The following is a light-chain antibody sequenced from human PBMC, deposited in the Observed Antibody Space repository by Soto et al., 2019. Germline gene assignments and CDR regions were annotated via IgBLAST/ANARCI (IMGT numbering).Light chain of an antibody. Sequence: DIQMTQSPSSLSASVGDRVTITCRASQSISSYLNWYQQKPGKAPKLLIYAASSLQSGVPSRFSGSGSGTDFTLTISSLRPEDFATYYCQQSYSTPPFTFGPGTIVDIK. V-gene: IGKV1-39*01. J-gene: IGKJ3*01. CDR1: QSISSY. CDR2: AAS. CDR3: QQSYSTPPFT.